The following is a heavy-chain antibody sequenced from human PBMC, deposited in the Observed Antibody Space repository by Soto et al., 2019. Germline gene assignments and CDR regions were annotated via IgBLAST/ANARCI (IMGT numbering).Heavy chain of an antibody. CDR2: IYYSGST. CDR3: ASLSVGPRHNYCDY. D-gene: IGHD1-26*01. V-gene: IGHV4-30-4*01. CDR1: GGSISSGDYY. J-gene: IGHJ4*02. Sequence: QVQLQESGPGLVKPSQTLSLTCTVSGGSISSGDYYWSWIRQPPGKGLEWIGYIYYSGSTYYNPSRKWQVTRSLDTCTNRCSLKLSSVTAADTAVYYCASLSVGPRHNYCDYWGQGTLVTVSS.